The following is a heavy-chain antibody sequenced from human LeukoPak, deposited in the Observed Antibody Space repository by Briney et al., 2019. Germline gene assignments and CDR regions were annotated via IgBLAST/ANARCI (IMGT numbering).Heavy chain of an antibody. D-gene: IGHD3-10*01. V-gene: IGHV3-33*06. J-gene: IGHJ4*02. CDR2: IWYDGTDE. Sequence: GGSLRLSCAASGFTFSSYGMHWVRQAPGKGLEWVAVIWYDGTDEYYADSVKGRVTVSRDNSKKTLYLQMNSLRAEDTAVYYCAKDTTTTRRGFDYWGQGTLATVSS. CDR3: AKDTTTTRRGFDY. CDR1: GFTFSSYG.